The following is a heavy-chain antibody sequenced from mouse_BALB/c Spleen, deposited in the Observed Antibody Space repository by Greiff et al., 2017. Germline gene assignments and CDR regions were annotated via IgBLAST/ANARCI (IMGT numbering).Heavy chain of an antibody. V-gene: IGHV1-14*01. CDR2: INPYNDGT. CDR3: AREIYYYGSGAMDY. J-gene: IGHJ4*01. D-gene: IGHD1-1*01. CDR1: GYTFTSYV. Sequence: EVQLQQSGPELVKPGASVKMSCKASGYTFTSYVMHWVKQKPGQGLEWIGYINPYNDGTKYNEKFKGKATLTSDKSSSTAYMELSSLTSEDSAVYYCAREIYYYGSGAMDYWGQGTSVTVSS.